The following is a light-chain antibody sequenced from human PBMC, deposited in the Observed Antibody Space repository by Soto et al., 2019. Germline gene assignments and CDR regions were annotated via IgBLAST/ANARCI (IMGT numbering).Light chain of an antibody. CDR2: GNN. CDR3: QSYDRSLSGWV. Sequence: QSVLTQPPSVSGAPGQKVTISCTRSSSNIGAAYDVHWYQHLPGTAPKLLIYGNNNRPAGVPDRFSGSKSGTSASLAITGVQAEDEADYYCQSYDRSLSGWVFGGGTKLTVL. J-gene: IGLJ3*02. V-gene: IGLV1-40*01. CDR1: SSNIGAAYD.